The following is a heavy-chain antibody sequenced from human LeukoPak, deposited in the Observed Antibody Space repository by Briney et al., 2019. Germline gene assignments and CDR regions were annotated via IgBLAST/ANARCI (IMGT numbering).Heavy chain of an antibody. CDR3: VRSLWDLDY. D-gene: IGHD5-18*01. Sequence: GGSLRLSCVASGFPFSSFWMTWVRQAPGKGLEWVANIQRDGSEKNYVDTVKGRFTISRDNAKNSLYLQMSSLRVEDTAVYYCVRSLWDLDYWGRGTLVTVSS. CDR2: IQRDGSEK. J-gene: IGHJ4*02. CDR1: GFPFSSFW. V-gene: IGHV3-7*05.